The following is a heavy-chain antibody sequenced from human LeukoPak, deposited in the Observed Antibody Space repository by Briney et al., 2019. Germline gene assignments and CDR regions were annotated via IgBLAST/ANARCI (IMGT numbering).Heavy chain of an antibody. CDR3: AELGITMIGGV. V-gene: IGHV3-7*01. Sequence: GGSLRLSCEASGFTFSSYWMSWVRQAPGKGLEWVANIKQDGSEKYYVDSVKGRFTISRDNAKNSRFLQMNSLRAEDTAVYYCAELGITMIGGVWGKGTTVTISS. CDR2: IKQDGSEK. CDR1: GFTFSSYW. D-gene: IGHD3-10*02. J-gene: IGHJ6*04.